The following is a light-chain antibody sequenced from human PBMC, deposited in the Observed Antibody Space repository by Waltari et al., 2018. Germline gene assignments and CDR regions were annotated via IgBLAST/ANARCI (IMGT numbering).Light chain of an antibody. J-gene: IGKJ2*01. CDR1: QGISMF. Sequence: DIQMTQSPSSLSASVGDRVTITCRASQGISMFLNWYHQKPGKAPQLLSYSTSRLQSGVPSRFSGSGSGIDFTLTISDLQPEDLGTYYCQQSYSNIRYTFGQGTKLEIK. V-gene: IGKV1-39*01. CDR3: QQSYSNIRYT. CDR2: STS.